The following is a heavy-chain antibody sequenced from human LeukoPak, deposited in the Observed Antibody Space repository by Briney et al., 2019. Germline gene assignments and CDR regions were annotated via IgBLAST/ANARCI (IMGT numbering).Heavy chain of an antibody. Sequence: SVKVSCKASGGTFSSYAISWVRQAPGQGLEWMGRIIPILGIANYAQKFQGRVTITADESTSTAYMELSSLRSEDTAVYYCASNTVTPKGLDYWGQGTLVTVSS. D-gene: IGHD4-17*01. V-gene: IGHV1-69*04. CDR1: GGTFSSYA. CDR2: IIPILGIA. CDR3: ASNTVTPKGLDY. J-gene: IGHJ4*02.